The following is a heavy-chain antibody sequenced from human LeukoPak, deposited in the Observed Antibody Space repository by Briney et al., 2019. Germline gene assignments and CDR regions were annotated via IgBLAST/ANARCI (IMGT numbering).Heavy chain of an antibody. CDR1: GFSNADYG. Sequence: PGGSLRLSCVGSGFSNADYGMSWVRHGPGKGLEWVAGIGWSGDDLQYADSVKGRFTISRDNAKNSLYLQMDILRPEDTGVYYCARDLSATWYSLAYWGQGSLVTVSS. J-gene: IGHJ4*02. V-gene: IGHV3-20*04. D-gene: IGHD2-21*02. CDR2: IGWSGDDL. CDR3: ARDLSATWYSLAY.